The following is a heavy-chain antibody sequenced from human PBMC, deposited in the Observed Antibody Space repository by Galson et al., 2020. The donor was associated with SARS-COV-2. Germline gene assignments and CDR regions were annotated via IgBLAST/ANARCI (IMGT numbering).Heavy chain of an antibody. J-gene: IGHJ6*02. CDR1: GFTFTTYW. CDR2: IQEDGSEK. CDR3: ARDSISSEGNYYHYGLDV. Sequence: GESLKLSCAASGFTFTTYWMSWVRQAPGKGLEWVANIQEDGSEKFYVDSVKGRFTISRDNARNSLYLQLNSLRAEDTAVYYCARDSISSEGNYYHYGLDVWGQGTTVTVSS. D-gene: IGHD6-19*01. V-gene: IGHV3-7*03.